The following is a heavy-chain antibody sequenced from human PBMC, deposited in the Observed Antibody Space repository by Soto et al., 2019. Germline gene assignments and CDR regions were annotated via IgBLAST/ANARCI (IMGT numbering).Heavy chain of an antibody. V-gene: IGHV3-23*01. J-gene: IGHJ4*02. Sequence: EVQLLESGGGLVQPGGSLRLSCAASGFTFSGFAMNWVRQPPGKGLEWVSSVDYTGSYTFYAGSVKGRFTISRDNSKNMVYLELNSLRAEDTAVYYCAKRSGGFSEFDYWGQGTLVIVSS. D-gene: IGHD5-12*01. CDR2: VDYTGSYT. CDR1: GFTFSGFA. CDR3: AKRSGGFSEFDY.